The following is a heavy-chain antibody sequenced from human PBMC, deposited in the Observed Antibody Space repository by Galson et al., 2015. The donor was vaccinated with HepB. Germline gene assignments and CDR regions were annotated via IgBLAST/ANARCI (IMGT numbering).Heavy chain of an antibody. CDR3: ATRAYSSGWVRDWFDP. Sequence: SVKVSCKVSGYTLTELSMHWVRQAPGKGLEWMGGFDPEDGETIYAQKFQGRVTMTEDTSTDTAYMELSSLRSEDTAVYYCATRAYSSGWVRDWFDPWGQGTLVTVSS. CDR2: FDPEDGET. CDR1: GYTLTELS. V-gene: IGHV1-24*01. D-gene: IGHD6-19*01. J-gene: IGHJ5*02.